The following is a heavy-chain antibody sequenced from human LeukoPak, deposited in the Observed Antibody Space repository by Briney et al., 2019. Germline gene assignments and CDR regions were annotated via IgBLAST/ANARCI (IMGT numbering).Heavy chain of an antibody. CDR2: ISYDGSNK. Sequence: GGSLRLSCAASGFTFSSYAMHWVRQPPGKGLEWVAVISYDGSNKYYADSVKGRFTISRDNSKNTLYLQMNSLRAEGTAVYYCAKDRYGSGSPDAFDIWGQGTMVTVFS. J-gene: IGHJ3*02. CDR1: GFTFSSYA. V-gene: IGHV3-30*04. D-gene: IGHD3-10*01. CDR3: AKDRYGSGSPDAFDI.